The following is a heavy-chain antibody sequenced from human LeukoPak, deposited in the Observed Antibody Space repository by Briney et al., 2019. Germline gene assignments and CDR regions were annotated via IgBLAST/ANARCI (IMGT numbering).Heavy chain of an antibody. CDR2: IYYSGST. V-gene: IGHV4-59*08. CDR3: ARLYSSFRAFDI. J-gene: IGHJ3*02. CDR1: GGSISSYY. D-gene: IGHD6-6*01. Sequence: PSETLSLTCTVSGGSISSYYWSWIRQPPGKGLEWIGYIYYSGSTNYNPSLKSRVTISVDTSKNQFSLKLSSVTAADTAVYYCARLYSSFRAFDIWGQGTMVTVSS.